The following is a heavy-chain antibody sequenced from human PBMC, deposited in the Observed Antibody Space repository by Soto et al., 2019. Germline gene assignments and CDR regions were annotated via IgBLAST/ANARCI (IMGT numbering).Heavy chain of an antibody. Sequence: QVQLQESGPGLVKPSQTLSLTCTVSGGSISSGGYYWSWIRQQPGKGLEWIGYIYYSGSTYYNPSLKSRVTISVDTSKNQFSLKLSSVTAADTAVYYCARDLLATYYYYGMDVWGQGTTVTVSS. CDR2: IYYSGST. CDR1: GGSISSGGYY. CDR3: ARDLLATYYYYGMDV. D-gene: IGHD5-12*01. J-gene: IGHJ6*02. V-gene: IGHV4-31*03.